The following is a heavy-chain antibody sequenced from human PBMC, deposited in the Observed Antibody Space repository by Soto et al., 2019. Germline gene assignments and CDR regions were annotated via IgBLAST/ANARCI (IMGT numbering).Heavy chain of an antibody. J-gene: IGHJ5*02. D-gene: IGHD1-26*01. CDR2: INHSGST. CDR3: ARGGWELLEWFDP. CDR1: GGSFSGYY. V-gene: IGHV4-34*01. Sequence: QVQLQQWGAGLLKPSETLSLTCAVYGGSFSGYYWSWIRQPPGKGLEWIGEINHSGSTNYNPSLKSRVTISVDTSKNQFSLKLSSVTAADTAVYYCARGGWELLEWFDPWGQGTLVTVSS.